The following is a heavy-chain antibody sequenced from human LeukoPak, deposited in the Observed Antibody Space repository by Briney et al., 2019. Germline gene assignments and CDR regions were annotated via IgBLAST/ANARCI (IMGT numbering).Heavy chain of an antibody. CDR1: GFTFSSYS. J-gene: IGHJ4*02. CDR2: ISSISSYI. Sequence: GGSLRLSCAASGFTFSSYSMNWVRQAPGKGLEWVSSISSISSYIYYADSVKGRFTISRDNAKNSLYLQMNGLRAEDTAVYYCARDRGSGWSFDYWGQGALVTVSS. CDR3: ARDRGSGWSFDY. D-gene: IGHD6-19*01. V-gene: IGHV3-21*01.